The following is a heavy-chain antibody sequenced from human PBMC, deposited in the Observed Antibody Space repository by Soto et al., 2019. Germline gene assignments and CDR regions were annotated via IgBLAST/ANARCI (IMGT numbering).Heavy chain of an antibody. CDR1: GYIFTDYY. D-gene: IGHD2-2*01. V-gene: IGHV1-46*01. J-gene: IGHJ6*02. CDR3: ARGHCTRTPCYVNGVSLSYHYGMDV. CDR2: INPTGGST. Sequence: AASVKVFCKASGYIFTDYYIHWVRLAPGQGLEWMGRINPTGGSTKYAQEFQGRLTLTRDTSTSTLYMELSSLRSEDTAMYYCARGHCTRTPCYVNGVSLSYHYGMDVWGQGTTVTVSS.